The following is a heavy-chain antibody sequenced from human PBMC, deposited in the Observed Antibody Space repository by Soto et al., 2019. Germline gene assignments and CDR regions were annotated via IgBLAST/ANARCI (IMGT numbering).Heavy chain of an antibody. J-gene: IGHJ3*02. CDR3: ARGGGVGVAGSAAFDM. CDR2: INPATGAA. Sequence: QLHLVQSGAVVKKPGASVTVSCSASGYPVTAYYMHWVRQAPGRGLEWMGGINPATGAAKYTQTLQGRVNRNRDTSTGTVFMELSGLTSEDTAVFYCARGGGVGVAGSAAFDMWGQGTLVTVSS. D-gene: IGHD3-3*01. V-gene: IGHV1-2*02. CDR1: GYPVTAYY.